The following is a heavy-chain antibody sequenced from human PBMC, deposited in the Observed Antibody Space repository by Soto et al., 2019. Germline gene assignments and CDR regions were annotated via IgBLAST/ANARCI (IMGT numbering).Heavy chain of an antibody. V-gene: IGHV1-24*01. J-gene: IGHJ5*02. CDR1: GYTLTELS. CDR2: FDPEDGET. CDR3: ATVPSPKYSSSWPRGSLWFDP. D-gene: IGHD6-13*01. Sequence: ASVKVSCKVSGYTLTELSMHWVRQAPGKGLEWMGGFDPEDGETIYAQKFQGRVTMTEDTSTDTAYMELSSLRSEDTAVYYCATVPSPKYSSSWPRGSLWFDPWGQGTLVTVSS.